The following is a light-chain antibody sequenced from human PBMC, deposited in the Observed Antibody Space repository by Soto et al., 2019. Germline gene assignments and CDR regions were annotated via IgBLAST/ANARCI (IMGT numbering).Light chain of an antibody. CDR3: QQYHSYPYT. CDR2: KAS. Sequence: DIQMTQSPSTLSASVGDRVTITCRASQSISSWLAWYKQKPGKAPKLLIYKASSLESGVPSRFSGSGSGTEFTLTISSLQPDDFATYYCQQYHSYPYTFGQGTPLEIK. V-gene: IGKV1-5*03. CDR1: QSISSW. J-gene: IGKJ2*01.